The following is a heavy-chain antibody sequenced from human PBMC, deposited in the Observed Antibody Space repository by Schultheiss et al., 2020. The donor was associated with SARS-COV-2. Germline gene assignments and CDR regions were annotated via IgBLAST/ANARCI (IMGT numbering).Heavy chain of an antibody. CDR3: ARDVGGNYGDYVH. J-gene: IGHJ4*02. Sequence: SQTLSLTCTVSGGSISSGDHYWSWIRQPPGKGLEWIGYIYYSGSTYYNPSLKSRVTISVDTSKNQFSLKLSSVTAADTAVYYCARDVGGNYGDYVHWGQGTLVTVSS. V-gene: IGHV4-30-4*01. D-gene: IGHD4-17*01. CDR1: GGSISSGDHY. CDR2: IYYSGST.